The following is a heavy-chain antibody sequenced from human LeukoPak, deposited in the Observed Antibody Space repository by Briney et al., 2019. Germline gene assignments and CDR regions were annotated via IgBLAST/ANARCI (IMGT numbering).Heavy chain of an antibody. Sequence: SETLSLTCSVSGDSISTSSYYWGWIRQPPGKGLEWIGTIYYSGSTYYNPSLTSRVTLSVDTSKNQFSLKLNSVTAADTAMYYCAKSGGYGLIDYWGQGTLVTVSS. CDR3: AKSGGYGLIDY. V-gene: IGHV4-39*01. D-gene: IGHD1-26*01. CDR1: GDSISTSSYY. CDR2: IYYSGST. J-gene: IGHJ4*02.